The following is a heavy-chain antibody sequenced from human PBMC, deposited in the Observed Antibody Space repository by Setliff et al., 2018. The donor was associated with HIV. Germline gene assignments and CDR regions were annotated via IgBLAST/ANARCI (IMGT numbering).Heavy chain of an antibody. D-gene: IGHD1-26*01. Sequence: PSETLSLTCTVSGGSIGSYYWSWIRQPPGKGLEWIGYIYTSGSTNYNPSLKSRVTISVDTSKNQFSLKLSSVTAADTAVYYCARGDLGSLDYWGQGTLVTVSS. CDR2: IYTSGST. V-gene: IGHV4-4*08. J-gene: IGHJ4*02. CDR3: ARGDLGSLDY. CDR1: GGSIGSYY.